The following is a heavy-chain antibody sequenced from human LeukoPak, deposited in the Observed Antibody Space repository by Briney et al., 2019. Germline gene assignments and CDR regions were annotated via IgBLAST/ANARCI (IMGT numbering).Heavy chain of an antibody. J-gene: IGHJ4*02. D-gene: IGHD6-6*01. CDR3: ARQTSSSSRVDF. CDR1: GYIFSNYW. CDR2: IYPGDSDT. Sequence: GESLKISCKGYGYIFSNYWIGWVRQMPGKSLEWMGTIYPGDSDTTYSPSLQGQVTISADKSIGTAYLQWNSLKASDTAMYFCARQTSSSSRVDFWGQGTLVTVSS. V-gene: IGHV5-51*01.